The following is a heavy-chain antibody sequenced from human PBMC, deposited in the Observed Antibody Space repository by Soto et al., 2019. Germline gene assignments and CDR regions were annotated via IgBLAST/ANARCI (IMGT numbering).Heavy chain of an antibody. J-gene: IGHJ4*02. Sequence: GESLKISCKGSGYRFTSYWVGWGRQMAGKGLEWMGINYPGESDPRYSPSFQGQVTISADKSISTAYLQWSSLKASDTAMYYCARHGVGDILTGQPDYWGQGTLVTVSS. CDR2: NYPGESDP. V-gene: IGHV5-51*01. D-gene: IGHD3-9*01. CDR3: ARHGVGDILTGQPDY. CDR1: GYRFTSYW.